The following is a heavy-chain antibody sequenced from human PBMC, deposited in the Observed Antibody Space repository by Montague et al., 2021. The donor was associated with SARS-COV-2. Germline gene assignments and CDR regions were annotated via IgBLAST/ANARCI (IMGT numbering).Heavy chain of an antibody. D-gene: IGHD2-8*01. CDR3: ARLLRSCTNGVCRTYHYYARAA. CDR2: IYYSGST. J-gene: IGHJ6*02. V-gene: IGHV4-59*01. Sequence: SETLSLTCTVSGGSISGYYWSWIRQPPGKGLEWIGYIYYSGSTTYNPSLKSRVSVSVDGAKNQVSLKLSSVTAADTAVYFCARLLRSCTNGVCRTYHYYARAAWARGPRSPSP. CDR1: GGSISGYY.